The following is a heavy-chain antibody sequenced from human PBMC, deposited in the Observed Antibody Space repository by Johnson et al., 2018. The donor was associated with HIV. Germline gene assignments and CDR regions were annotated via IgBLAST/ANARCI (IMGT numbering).Heavy chain of an antibody. D-gene: IGHD7-27*01. CDR3: AKDVGITGDVPETFDI. J-gene: IGHJ3*02. CDR2: VQFDGSNK. Sequence: QVQLVESGGGVVQPGGSLRLSCAASGFRFSSYGMHWVRQAPGKGLEWVASVQFDGSNKYYIDSVKGRFTISRDNSKNTLYMQMNSLRAEDTALYYCAKDVGITGDVPETFDIWGQGTMVTVSS. CDR1: GFRFSSYG. V-gene: IGHV3-30*02.